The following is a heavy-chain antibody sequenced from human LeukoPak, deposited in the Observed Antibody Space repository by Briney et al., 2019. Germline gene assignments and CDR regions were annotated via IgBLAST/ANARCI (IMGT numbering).Heavy chain of an antibody. CDR3: AKDIVVVPAAHMHRYGMDV. J-gene: IGHJ6*02. V-gene: IGHV3-23*01. D-gene: IGHD2-2*01. CDR1: GFTFSSYA. CDR2: ISGSGGST. Sequence: GGSLRLSCAAPGFTFSSYAMSWVRQAPGKGLEWVSAISGSGGSTYYADSVKGRFTISRDNSKNTLYLQMNSQRAEDTAVYYCAKDIVVVPAAHMHRYGMDVWGQGTTVTVSS.